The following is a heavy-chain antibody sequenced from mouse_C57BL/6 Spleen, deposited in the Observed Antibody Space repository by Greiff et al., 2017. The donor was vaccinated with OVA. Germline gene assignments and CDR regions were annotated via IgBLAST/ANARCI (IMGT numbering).Heavy chain of an antibody. CDR3: ASFWYSGGSSYAMDY. Sequence: VKLMESGPGLVKPGASVKLSCKASGYAFSNSWMNWVRQSPGKGLEWLGRICPDDGDTNNNGKFKGKATLTANKSSSTPYMQLISMTSADYAVYFCASFWYSGGSSYAMDYWGQGTSVTVSS. D-gene: IGHD1-1*01. CDR2: ICPDDGDT. V-gene: IGHV1-82*01. J-gene: IGHJ4*01. CDR1: GYAFSNSW.